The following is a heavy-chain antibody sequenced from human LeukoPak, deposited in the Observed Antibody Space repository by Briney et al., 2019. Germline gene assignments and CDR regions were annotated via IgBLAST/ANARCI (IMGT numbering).Heavy chain of an antibody. J-gene: IGHJ6*03. Sequence: GASVKVSCKVSGYTLTELSMHWVRQAPGQGLEWMGIINPSGGSTNYAQKLQGRVTMTTDTSTSTAYMELRSLRSDDTAVYYCARLSNYYYYMDVWGKGTTVTVSS. CDR3: ARLSNYYYYMDV. V-gene: IGHV1-46*01. CDR1: GYTLTELS. CDR2: INPSGGST.